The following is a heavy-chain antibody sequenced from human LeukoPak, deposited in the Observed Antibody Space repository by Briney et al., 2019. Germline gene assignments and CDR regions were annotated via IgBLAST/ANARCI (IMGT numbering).Heavy chain of an antibody. D-gene: IGHD2-8*01. V-gene: IGHV1-8*01. CDR1: GYTFTSYD. J-gene: IGHJ4*02. CDR3: ARDHGYCTNGVCYLLFDY. Sequence: ASVKVSCKASGYTFTSYDINWVRQATGQGLEWMGWMNPNSGNTGYAQKFQGRVTMTRNTSISTAYMELSSLRSEDTAVYYCARDHGYCTNGVCYLLFDYWGQGTLVTVSS. CDR2: MNPNSGNT.